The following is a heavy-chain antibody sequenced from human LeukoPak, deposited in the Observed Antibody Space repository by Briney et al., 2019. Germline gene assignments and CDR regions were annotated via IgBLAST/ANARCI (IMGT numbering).Heavy chain of an antibody. CDR3: ARDFPYSSGWYAYYYYDMYV. V-gene: IGHV3-21*01. CDR2: ISSSSSYI. Sequence: GGSLRLSCAASGFTFSSYSMNWVRQTPGKGLEWVSSISSSSSYIYYADSEKGRFTISRDNAKNSLYLQMNSLRADDTAVYYCARDFPYSSGWYAYYYYDMYVCGKGTTIIISS. J-gene: IGHJ6*03. CDR1: GFTFSSYS. D-gene: IGHD6-19*01.